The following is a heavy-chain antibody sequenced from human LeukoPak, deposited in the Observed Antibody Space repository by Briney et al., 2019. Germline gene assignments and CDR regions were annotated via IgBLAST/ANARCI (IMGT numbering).Heavy chain of an antibody. J-gene: IGHJ4*02. D-gene: IGHD2-15*01. CDR3: ARDFNPRWLLPPRFDY. CDR1: GFTFGKYW. Sequence: GGSLRLSCVASGFTFGKYWMSWVRQAPGKGLEWVANIKLDGSEKNYVDSVKGRFTISRDNTKNSLYLQMNSLRAEDTAVFYCARDFNPRWLLPPRFDYWGQGTLVTVSS. V-gene: IGHV3-7*03. CDR2: IKLDGSEK.